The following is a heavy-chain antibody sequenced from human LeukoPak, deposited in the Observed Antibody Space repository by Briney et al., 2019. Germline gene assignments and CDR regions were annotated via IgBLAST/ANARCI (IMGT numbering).Heavy chain of an antibody. CDR1: GYSFTSYW. Sequence: GEPLQISCKGSGYSFTSYWIGWVRRMPGKGLEWMGIIYPGDSDTRYSPSFQGQVTISADKSISTAYLQWSSLKASDTAMYYCAKHIRSGWYYFDYWGQGTLVTVSS. CDR2: IYPGDSDT. V-gene: IGHV5-51*01. D-gene: IGHD6-19*01. J-gene: IGHJ4*02. CDR3: AKHIRSGWYYFDY.